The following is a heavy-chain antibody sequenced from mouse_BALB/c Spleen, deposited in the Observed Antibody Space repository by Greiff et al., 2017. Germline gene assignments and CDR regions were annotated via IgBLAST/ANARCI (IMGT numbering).Heavy chain of an antibody. D-gene: IGHD2-4*01. CDR1: GYTFTSYW. Sequence: QVQLQQSGAELAKPGASVKMSCKASGYTFTSYWMHWVKQRPGQGLEWIGYINPSTGYTEYNQKFKDKATLTADKSSSTAYMQLSSLTSEDSAVYYCARWGYDYDRFAYWGQGTLVTVSA. CDR2: INPSTGYT. CDR3: ARWGYDYDRFAY. V-gene: IGHV1-7*01. J-gene: IGHJ3*01.